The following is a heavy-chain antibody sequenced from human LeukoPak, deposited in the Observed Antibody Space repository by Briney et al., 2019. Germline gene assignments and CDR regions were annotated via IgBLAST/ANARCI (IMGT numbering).Heavy chain of an antibody. D-gene: IGHD3-9*01. Sequence: SGGSLRLSCAASGFTFSSYAMHWVRQAPGKGLEWVAVISYDGSNKYYADSVKGRFTISRDNSKNSLYLQMNSLRAEDTAVYYCARVGYFDWSASYFDYWGQGTLVTVSS. CDR1: GFTFSSYA. CDR2: ISYDGSNK. J-gene: IGHJ4*02. CDR3: ARVGYFDWSASYFDY. V-gene: IGHV3-30*04.